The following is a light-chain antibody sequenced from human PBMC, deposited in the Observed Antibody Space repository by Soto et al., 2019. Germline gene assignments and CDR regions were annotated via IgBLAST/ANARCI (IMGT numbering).Light chain of an antibody. V-gene: IGLV2-14*01. CDR3: SSYISSSFLNL. J-gene: IGLJ1*01. CDR1: SSDVGGYNY. Sequence: QSALTQPASVSGSPGQSITISCTGTSSDVGGYNYVSWYQQHPGKAPKLMIYDVSKRPSGVSNRFSGSKSGNTASLTISGLQAEDEADYYCSSYISSSFLNLFGTGPKVTVL. CDR2: DVS.